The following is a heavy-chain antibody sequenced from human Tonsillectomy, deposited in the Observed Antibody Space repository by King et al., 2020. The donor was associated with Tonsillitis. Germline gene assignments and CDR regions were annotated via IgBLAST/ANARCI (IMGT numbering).Heavy chain of an antibody. CDR1: GYTFTNYG. Sequence: VQLVESGADVKKPGASVTVSCKASGYTFTNYGISWVRQAPGHGLEWMAWVSAYNYHTNYAPKFQGRVTLTTDTSTSTAYMELRSLTSDDTAVYYCARDRDIVVVPAAPYDYWGQGTLVTGSS. CDR3: ARDRDIVVVPAAPYDY. V-gene: IGHV1-18*01. CDR2: VSAYNYHT. J-gene: IGHJ4*02. D-gene: IGHD2-2*01.